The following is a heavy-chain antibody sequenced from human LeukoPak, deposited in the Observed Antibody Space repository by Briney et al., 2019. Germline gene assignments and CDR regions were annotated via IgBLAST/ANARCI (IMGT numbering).Heavy chain of an antibody. J-gene: IGHJ4*02. V-gene: IGHV4-34*01. D-gene: IGHD3-16*01. CDR3: ARDGGLVPSSAHFDY. CDR2: INHSGST. CDR1: GGSFSGYY. Sequence: SETLSLTCAVYGGSFSGYYWSWIRQPPGKGLEWIGEINHSGSTNYNPSLKSRVTISVDTSKNQFSLILSSVTAEDTAVYYCARDGGLVPSSAHFDYWGQGTLVTVSS.